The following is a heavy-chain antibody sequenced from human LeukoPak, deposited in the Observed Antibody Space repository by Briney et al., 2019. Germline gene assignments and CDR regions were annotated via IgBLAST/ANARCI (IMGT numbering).Heavy chain of an antibody. CDR1: GYRFTNYW. Sequence: GESLKISCKVSGYRFTNYWIAWVRQMPGKGLDFMGIILPDDSDTRYNPSFRDQVTISVDKPINTAYLQWNSLKASDTAIYYCARQGAGASHYDDTGLPRGAFDVWGQGTRLTVSS. V-gene: IGHV5-51*01. CDR3: ARQGAGASHYDDTGLPRGAFDV. CDR2: ILPDDSDT. J-gene: IGHJ3*01. D-gene: IGHD3-22*01.